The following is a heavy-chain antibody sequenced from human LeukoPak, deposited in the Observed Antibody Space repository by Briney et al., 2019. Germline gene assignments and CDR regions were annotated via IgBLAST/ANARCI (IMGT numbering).Heavy chain of an antibody. CDR2: INPSGGNT. D-gene: IGHD3-16*01. V-gene: IGHV1-46*01. J-gene: IGHJ3*02. Sequence: ASVKVSCKASGYTFTSYYMHWVRQAPGRGLEWMGIINPSGGNTSYAQKFQGRVTVTRDTSTSTVYMELSSLRSEDTAVYYCASNKPGELGAFDIWGQGTMVTVSS. CDR1: GYTFTSYY. CDR3: ASNKPGELGAFDI.